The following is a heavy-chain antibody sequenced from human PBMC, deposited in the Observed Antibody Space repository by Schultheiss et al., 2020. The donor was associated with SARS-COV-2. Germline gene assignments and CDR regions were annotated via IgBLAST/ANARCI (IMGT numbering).Heavy chain of an antibody. CDR1: GFTFSYYY. Sequence: GGSLRLSCAASGFTFSYYYMTWIRQAPGKGLEWVSSISSSSSYIYYADSVKGRFTISRDNSKNTLYLQMNSLRAEDTAVYYCAKPDVVSVLITRIDAFDIWGQGTMVTVSS. J-gene: IGHJ3*02. V-gene: IGHV3-11*03. CDR2: ISSSSSYI. D-gene: IGHD3-22*01. CDR3: AKPDVVSVLITRIDAFDI.